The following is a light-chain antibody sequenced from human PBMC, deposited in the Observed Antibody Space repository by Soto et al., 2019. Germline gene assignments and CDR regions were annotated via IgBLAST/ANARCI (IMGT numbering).Light chain of an antibody. Sequence: QSALTQPASVSGSPGQSITISCTGTSNDVGGYNYVSWYQQHPGKAPKLMIYEVSNRPSGVSNRFSGSKSGNTASLTISGLQAEDEADYYCSSYTSSRGLFGGGTKLTVL. CDR3: SSYTSSRGL. CDR1: SNDVGGYNY. CDR2: EVS. V-gene: IGLV2-14*01. J-gene: IGLJ3*02.